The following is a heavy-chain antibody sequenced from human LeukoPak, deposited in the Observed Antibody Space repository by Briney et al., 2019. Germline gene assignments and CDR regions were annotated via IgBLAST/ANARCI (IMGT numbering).Heavy chain of an antibody. V-gene: IGHV1-18*01. CDR2: ISAYNGNT. J-gene: IGHJ4*02. CDR1: GYTFTSYG. Sequence: GASVKVSCKASGYTFTSYGISWVRQAPGQGLEWMGWISAYNGNTNYAQKLQGRVTMTTDTSTSTAYMELRSLRSDDAAVYYCARGLHLRYYDRSGYFDYWGQGTLVTVSS. CDR3: ARGLHLRYYDRSGYFDY. D-gene: IGHD3-22*01.